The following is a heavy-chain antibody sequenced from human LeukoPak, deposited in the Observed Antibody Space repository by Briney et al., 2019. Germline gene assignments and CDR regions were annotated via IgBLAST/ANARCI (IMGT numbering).Heavy chain of an antibody. V-gene: IGHV3-64*01. D-gene: IGHD1-26*01. CDR2: ISSNGGST. CDR1: GFTFTSYA. J-gene: IGHJ4*02. CDR3: TRGGWELPDHFDY. Sequence: GGSLRLSCAASGFTFTSYAMHWVRQAPGEGLEYVSGISSNGGSTFYANSVKGRFTISRDNSKNTLYLQMGSLRAEDMALYYCTRGGWELPDHFDYWGQGTLVTVSS.